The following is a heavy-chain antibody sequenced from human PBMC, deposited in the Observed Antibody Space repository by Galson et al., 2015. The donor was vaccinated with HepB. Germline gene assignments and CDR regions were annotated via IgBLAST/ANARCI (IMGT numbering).Heavy chain of an antibody. CDR2: IRYDGSNK. V-gene: IGHV3-33*01. CDR3: ARVDRAAAGTGYFDY. D-gene: IGHD6-13*01. J-gene: IGHJ4*02. CDR1: GFTFSSYG. Sequence: SLRLSCAASGFTFSSYGMHWVRQAPGKGLEWVAVIRYDGSNKYYADSVRGRFTISRDDSKNTLYLQMNSLRAEDTAVYYCARVDRAAAGTGYFDYWGQGTLVTVSS.